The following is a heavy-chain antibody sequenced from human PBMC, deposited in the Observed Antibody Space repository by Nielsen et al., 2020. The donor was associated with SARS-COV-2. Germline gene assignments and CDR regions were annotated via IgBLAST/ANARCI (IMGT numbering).Heavy chain of an antibody. CDR2: INHSGST. V-gene: IGHV4-34*01. CDR3: ARDLWCSGGSCYPDYYYYYGMDV. J-gene: IGHJ6*02. CDR1: GGSFSGYY. Sequence: SETLSLTCAVYGGSFSGYYWSWIRQPPGKGLEWIGEINHSGSTNYNPSLKSRVTMSVDTSKNQFSLKLSSVTAADTAVYYCARDLWCSGGSCYPDYYYYYGMDVWGQGTTVTVSS. D-gene: IGHD2-15*01.